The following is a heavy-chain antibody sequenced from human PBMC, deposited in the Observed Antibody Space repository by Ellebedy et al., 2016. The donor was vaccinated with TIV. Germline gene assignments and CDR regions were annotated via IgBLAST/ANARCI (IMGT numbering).Heavy chain of an antibody. CDR3: ARGGRRVVVAATPPKYFDY. Sequence: SETLSLTCAVYGGSFSGYYWSWIRQPPGKGLEWIGEINHSGSTNYNPSLKSRVTISVDTSKNQFSLKLSSVTAADTAVYYCARGGRRVVVAATPPKYFDYWGQGTLVTVSS. J-gene: IGHJ4*02. D-gene: IGHD2-15*01. V-gene: IGHV4-34*01. CDR1: GGSFSGYY. CDR2: INHSGST.